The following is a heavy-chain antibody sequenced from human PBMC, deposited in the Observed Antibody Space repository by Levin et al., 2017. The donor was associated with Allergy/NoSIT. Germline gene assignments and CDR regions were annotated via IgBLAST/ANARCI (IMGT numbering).Heavy chain of an antibody. V-gene: IGHV3-13*01. D-gene: IGHD6-19*01. CDR3: ARDGAVAGRFMANWYFNL. CDR1: GFTFSSYD. CDR2: IGNAADT. J-gene: IGHJ2*01. Sequence: RSGGSLRLSCAASGFTFSSYDMHWVRQAPGKGLEWVAAIGNAADTFYPDSVKGRFTISRENAMNSLYLEMNSLTAGDTAVYYCARDGAVAGRFMANWYFNLWGRGTLVTVSS.